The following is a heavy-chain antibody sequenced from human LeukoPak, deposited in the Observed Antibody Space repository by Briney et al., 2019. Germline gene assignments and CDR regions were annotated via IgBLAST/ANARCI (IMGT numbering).Heavy chain of an antibody. CDR3: AKDFDWLSQTYYYYGMDV. J-gene: IGHJ6*02. Sequence: GGSLRLSCAASGFTFSSYAMSWVRQAPGKGLEWVSAISGSGGSTYYADSVKGRFTISRDNSKNTLYLQMNSLRAEDTAVYYCAKDFDWLSQTYYYYGMDVWGQGTTVSVSS. CDR2: ISGSGGST. V-gene: IGHV3-23*01. D-gene: IGHD3-9*01. CDR1: GFTFSSYA.